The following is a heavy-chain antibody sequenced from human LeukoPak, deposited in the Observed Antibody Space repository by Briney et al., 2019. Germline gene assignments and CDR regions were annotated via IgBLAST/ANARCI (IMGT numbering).Heavy chain of an antibody. V-gene: IGHV3-21*01. CDR2: ISSSSSYI. D-gene: IGHD4-23*01. Sequence: PGGSLRLSCAASGFTFSSYSMNWVRQAPGKGLEWVSSISSSSSYIYYADSVKGRFTISRDNAKNLLYLQMNSLRAEDTAVYYCVRDSAWYLDDYRTFDAFDIWGQGTMVTVSS. CDR3: VRDSAWYLDDYRTFDAFDI. CDR1: GFTFSSYS. J-gene: IGHJ3*02.